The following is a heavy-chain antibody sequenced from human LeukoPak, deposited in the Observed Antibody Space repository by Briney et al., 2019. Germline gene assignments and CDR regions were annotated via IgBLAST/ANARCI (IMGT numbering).Heavy chain of an antibody. V-gene: IGHV4-39*01. D-gene: IGHD6-19*01. CDR3: VRGRTPLVAGMRGPFPY. Sequence: SETLSLTCSVSGGSISSSSYYWGWIRQPPGKGLEWIGSISYSGSTSYNPSLKSRVTISVDTSKNQFSLKLSSVTAADTAVYYCVRGRTPLVAGMRGPFPYWGQGTMVTVSS. CDR2: ISYSGST. J-gene: IGHJ3*01. CDR1: GGSISSSSYY.